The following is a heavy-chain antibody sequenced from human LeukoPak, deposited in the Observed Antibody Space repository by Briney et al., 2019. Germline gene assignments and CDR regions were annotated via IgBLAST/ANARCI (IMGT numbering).Heavy chain of an antibody. V-gene: IGHV1-18*01. CDR3: ARDGRQLWSTKTTNDY. Sequence: ASETVSCKASGYTFTSYGISWVRQAPGQGLEWMGWISAYNGNTNYAQKLQGRVTMTTDTSTSTAYMELRSLRSDDTAVYYCARDGRQLWSTKTTNDYWGQGTLVTVSS. CDR2: ISAYNGNT. CDR1: GYTFTSYG. D-gene: IGHD5-18*01. J-gene: IGHJ4*02.